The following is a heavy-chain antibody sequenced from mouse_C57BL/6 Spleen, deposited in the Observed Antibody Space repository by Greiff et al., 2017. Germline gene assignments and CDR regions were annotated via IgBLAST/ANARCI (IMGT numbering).Heavy chain of an antibody. CDR3: ARDYYGSSPYWYFDV. J-gene: IGHJ1*03. CDR1: GYTFTDHP. V-gene: IGHV1-78*01. CDR2: IYPRDGST. Sequence: VKLQESDAELVKPGASVKISCKVSGYTFTDHPIHWMKQRPEQGLEWIGYIYPRDGSTKYNEKFKGKATLTADKSSSTAYMQLNSLTSEDSAVYFCARDYYGSSPYWYFDVWGTGTTVTVSS. D-gene: IGHD1-1*01.